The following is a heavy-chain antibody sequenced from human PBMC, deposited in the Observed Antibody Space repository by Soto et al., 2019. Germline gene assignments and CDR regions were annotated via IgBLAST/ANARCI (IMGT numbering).Heavy chain of an antibody. Sequence: QVQLVESGGGVVQPGRSLRLSCAASGFTFSSYGMHWVRQAPGKGLEWVAVIWYDGSNKYYADSVKGRFTISRDNSKKALYMPRNRLGAEDAAGYYCARDCRSASAAIGGMAVGGQGTRVTVSS. J-gene: IGHJ6*02. CDR3: ARDCRSASAAIGGMAV. CDR2: IWYDGSNK. V-gene: IGHV3-33*01. D-gene: IGHD2-15*01. CDR1: GFTFSSYG.